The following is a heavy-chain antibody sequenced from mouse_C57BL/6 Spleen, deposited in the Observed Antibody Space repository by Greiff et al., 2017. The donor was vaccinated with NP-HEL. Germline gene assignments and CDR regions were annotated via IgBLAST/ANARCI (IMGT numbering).Heavy chain of an antibody. CDR1: GYSFTSYY. CDR3: ARGGIYYGYDGDY. CDR2: IYPGSGNT. Sequence: QVQLQQSGPELVKPGASVKISCKASGYSFTSYYIHWVKQRPGQGLEWIGWIYPGSGNTKYNEKFKGKATLTADTSSSTAYMQLSSLTSEDSAVYYCARGGIYYGYDGDYWGQGTTLTVSS. J-gene: IGHJ2*01. D-gene: IGHD2-2*01. V-gene: IGHV1-66*01.